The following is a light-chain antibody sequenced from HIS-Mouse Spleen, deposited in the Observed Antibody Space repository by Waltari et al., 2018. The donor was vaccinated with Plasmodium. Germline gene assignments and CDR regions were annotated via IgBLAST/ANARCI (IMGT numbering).Light chain of an antibody. J-gene: IGKJ3*01. CDR2: GAS. CDR3: QQYNNWSFT. Sequence: EIVMTQSPATLSVSPGERAPISCRASQSVSSNLAWYQQKPGQAPRLLLYGASTRATGIPARFSGSGSGTEFTLTISSLQSEDFAVYYCQQYNNWSFTFGPGTKVDIK. V-gene: IGKV3-15*01. CDR1: QSVSSN.